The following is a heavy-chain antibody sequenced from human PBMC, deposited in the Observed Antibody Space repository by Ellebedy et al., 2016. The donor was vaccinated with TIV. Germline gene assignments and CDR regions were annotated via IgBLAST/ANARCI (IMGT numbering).Heavy chain of an antibody. CDR1: GFTFSSYA. CDR2: ISDSGGRT. Sequence: PGGSLRLSCAASGFTFSSYAMNWVRQAPGKGLEWVSAISDSGGRTFYADSVKGRFTISRDNSKKTLFLQMNSLRAEDTAVYYCAKEMATAGVPDYWGQGTLVTVSS. D-gene: IGHD6-13*01. J-gene: IGHJ4*01. V-gene: IGHV3-23*01. CDR3: AKEMATAGVPDY.